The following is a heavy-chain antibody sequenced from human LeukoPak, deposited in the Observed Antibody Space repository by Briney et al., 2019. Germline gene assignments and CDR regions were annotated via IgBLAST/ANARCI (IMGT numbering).Heavy chain of an antibody. V-gene: IGHV4-39*01. D-gene: IGHD3-10*01. J-gene: IGHJ4*02. CDR2: IYYSGST. Sequence: PETLSLTCTVSGGSISSSSYYWGWIRQPPGKGLEWIGSIYYSGSTYYNPSLKSRVTISVDTSKNQFSLKLSSVTAADTAVYYCARHLLITMVRGVTQLDYWGQGTLVTVSS. CDR3: ARHLLITMVRGVTQLDY. CDR1: GGSISSSSYY.